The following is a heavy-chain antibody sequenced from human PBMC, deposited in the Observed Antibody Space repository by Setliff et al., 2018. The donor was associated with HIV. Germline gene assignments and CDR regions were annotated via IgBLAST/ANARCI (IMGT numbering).Heavy chain of an antibody. V-gene: IGHV4-59*01. Sequence: LSLTCSVSGGSFSGYYWSWIRQPPGKGLEWIGYIYIYNSGSTNYNPSLTSRVTTSVDTTRNQFSLKLTSVTAADTAIYYCARGVNFDYWGQGTQVTVS. D-gene: IGHD3-3*01. CDR1: GGSFSGYY. CDR2: IYIYNSGST. J-gene: IGHJ4*02. CDR3: ARGVNFDY.